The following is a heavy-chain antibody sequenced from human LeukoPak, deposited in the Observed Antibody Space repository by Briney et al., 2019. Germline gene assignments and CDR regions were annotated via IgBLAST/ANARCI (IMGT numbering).Heavy chain of an antibody. J-gene: IGHJ4*02. Sequence: PGGSLRLSCAASGFTFSDYAMSWVRQAPGQGLEWVSTISDDGSGTYYADSVKGRFTISRDNSKNTLFLQINSLRAEDSAAYYCATDRERDPSVYYLVGGQGTLITVSS. CDR1: GFTFSDYA. CDR2: ISDDGSGT. D-gene: IGHD3-22*01. V-gene: IGHV3-23*01. CDR3: ATDRERDPSVYYLV.